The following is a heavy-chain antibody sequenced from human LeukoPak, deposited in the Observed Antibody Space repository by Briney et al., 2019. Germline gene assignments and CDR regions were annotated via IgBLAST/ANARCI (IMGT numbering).Heavy chain of an antibody. CDR3: ARDQQQLVLYYYYYMDV. V-gene: IGHV3-33*01. CDR1: GFTFSSYG. D-gene: IGHD6-13*01. Sequence: PGGSLRLSCAASGFTFSSYGMHWVRQAPGKGLEWVAVIWYDGSNKYYADSVRGRFTISRDNSKNTLYLQMNSLRAEDTAVYYYARDQQQLVLYYYYYMDVWGKGTTVTVSS. J-gene: IGHJ6*03. CDR2: IWYDGSNK.